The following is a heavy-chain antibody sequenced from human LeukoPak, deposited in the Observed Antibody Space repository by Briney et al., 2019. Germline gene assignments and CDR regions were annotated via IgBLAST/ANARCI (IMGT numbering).Heavy chain of an antibody. Sequence: ASVKVSCKASGYTFTGYYMHWVRQAPGQGLEWTGWINPNSGGTNYAQKFQGRVTMTRDTSISTAYMELSRLRSDDTAVYYCARVIHDSSGYYYETYNWFDPWGQGTLVTVSS. CDR3: ARVIHDSSGYYYETYNWFDP. J-gene: IGHJ5*02. V-gene: IGHV1-2*02. CDR2: INPNSGGT. CDR1: GYTFTGYY. D-gene: IGHD3-22*01.